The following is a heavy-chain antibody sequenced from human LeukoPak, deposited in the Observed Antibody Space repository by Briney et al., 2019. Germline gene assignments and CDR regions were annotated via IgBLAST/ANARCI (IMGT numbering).Heavy chain of an antibody. CDR2: ISGSGGST. CDR1: GFTFSSYG. V-gene: IGHV3-23*01. D-gene: IGHD2/OR15-2a*01. J-gene: IGHJ4*02. Sequence: GGSLRLSCAASGFTFSSYGMSWVRQAPGKGLEWVSAISGSGGSTYYADSVKGRSTISRDNSKNTLYLQMNSLRAEDTAVYYCARVDPSRGFDCWGQGILVSVSS. CDR3: ARVDPSRGFDC.